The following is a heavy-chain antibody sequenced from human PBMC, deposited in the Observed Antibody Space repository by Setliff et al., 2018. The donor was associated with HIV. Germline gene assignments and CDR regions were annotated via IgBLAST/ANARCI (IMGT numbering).Heavy chain of an antibody. Sequence: ASVKVSCKASGYTFTNYGFSWVRQAPGQGLEWMGWISAYNGNTNYAQKLQGRVTMTTDPSTSTAYMELRSLRSDDTAVYYCATDKGTTLSSYYYYYMDVWGKGTMVTVSS. CDR1: GYTFTNYG. D-gene: IGHD4-4*01. J-gene: IGHJ6*03. CDR2: ISAYNGNT. V-gene: IGHV1-18*01. CDR3: ATDKGTTLSSYYYYYMDV.